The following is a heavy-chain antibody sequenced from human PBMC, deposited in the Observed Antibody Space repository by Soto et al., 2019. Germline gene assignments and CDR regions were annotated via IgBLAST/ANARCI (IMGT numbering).Heavy chain of an antibody. V-gene: IGHV1-69*13. CDR2: IIPIFGTA. CDR1: GGTFSSYA. J-gene: IGHJ4*02. CDR3: AREVDTAMVPPNYFDY. D-gene: IGHD5-18*01. Sequence: ASVKVSCKASGGTFSSYAISWVRQAPGQGLEWMGGIIPIFGTANYAQKFQGRVTITADESTSTAYMELSSLRSEDTAVYYCAREVDTAMVPPNYFDYWGQGTLVTVSS.